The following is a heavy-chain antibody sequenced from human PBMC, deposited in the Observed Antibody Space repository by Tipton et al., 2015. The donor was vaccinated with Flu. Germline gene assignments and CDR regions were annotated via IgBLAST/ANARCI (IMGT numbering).Heavy chain of an antibody. D-gene: IGHD3-3*01. CDR2: ISAYKGET. J-gene: IGHJ4*02. V-gene: IGHV1-18*01. CDR3: AREPPLFWSSWSLNY. Sequence: QVQLVQSGAEVKKPGASVKVSCKASGYTFTSFGVSWLRQAPGQGLEWMGWISAYKGETHSAQNFQGRVTMTTDTSTSTAYLELRNLRSDDTALYYCAREPPLFWSSWSLNYWGQGTLVTVSS. CDR1: GYTFTSFG.